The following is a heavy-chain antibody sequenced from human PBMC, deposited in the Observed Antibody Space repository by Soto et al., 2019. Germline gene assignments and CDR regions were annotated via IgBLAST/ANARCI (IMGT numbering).Heavy chain of an antibody. Sequence: SETLSLTCTVSGGSISSYYWSWIRQPPGKGLEWIGNVYYSGSTNYNPSLKSRVTISVDTSKNQFSLKLSSVTAADTAVYYCARERYYGMDVWGQGTTVTVSS. V-gene: IGHV4-59*01. J-gene: IGHJ6*02. CDR2: VYYSGST. CDR1: GGSISSYY. CDR3: ARERYYGMDV.